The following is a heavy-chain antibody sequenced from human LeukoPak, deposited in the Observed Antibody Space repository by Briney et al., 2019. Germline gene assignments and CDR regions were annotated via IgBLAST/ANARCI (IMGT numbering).Heavy chain of an antibody. Sequence: PGGSLRLSCAASGFTFSSYWMHWVRQAPGKGLVWVSRINSDGNSTSYADSGKGRFTISRDNAKTTLYLQMHSLRAEDTAVYYCARGPYYDFWSGSGYWGQGTLVTVSS. J-gene: IGHJ4*02. D-gene: IGHD3-3*01. CDR3: ARGPYYDFWSGSGY. V-gene: IGHV3-74*01. CDR1: GFTFSSYW. CDR2: INSDGNST.